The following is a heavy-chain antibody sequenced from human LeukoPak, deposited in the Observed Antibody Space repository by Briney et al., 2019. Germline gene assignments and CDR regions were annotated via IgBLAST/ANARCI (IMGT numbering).Heavy chain of an antibody. CDR1: GGSISSGGYY. CDR2: IYHSGST. D-gene: IGHD4-23*01. J-gene: IGHJ4*02. V-gene: IGHV4-30-2*01. Sequence: PSETLSLTCTVSGGSISSGGYYWSWIRQPPGKGLEWIGYIYHSGSTYYSPSLKSRVTISVDRSKNQFSLKLSSVTAADTAVYYCARDHIFDYGGNSGDYWGQGTLVTVSS. CDR3: ARDHIFDYGGNSGDY.